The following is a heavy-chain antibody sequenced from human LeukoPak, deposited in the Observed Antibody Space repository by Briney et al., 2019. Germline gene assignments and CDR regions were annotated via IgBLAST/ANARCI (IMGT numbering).Heavy chain of an antibody. CDR2: INHSGST. D-gene: IGHD5-18*01. CDR3: ASTDVDTAMAYFDY. CDR1: GGSFSGYY. V-gene: IGHV4-34*01. J-gene: IGHJ4*02. Sequence: PSETLSLTCAVYGGSFSGYYWSWLRQPPGKGLEWIGEINHSGSTNYNPSLKSRVTISVDTSKNQFSLKLSSVTAADTAVYYCASTDVDTAMAYFDYWGQGTLVTVSS.